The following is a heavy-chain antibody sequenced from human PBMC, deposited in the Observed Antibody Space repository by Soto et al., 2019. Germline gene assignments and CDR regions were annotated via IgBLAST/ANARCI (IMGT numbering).Heavy chain of an antibody. CDR2: IKQDGSEK. CDR1: GFTFSSYW. V-gene: IGHV3-7*03. CDR3: ARDHHDSSGVVAAFDI. J-gene: IGHJ3*02. D-gene: IGHD3-22*01. Sequence: PGGSLRLSCAASGFTFSSYWMSWVRQAPGKGLEWVANIKQDGSEKYYVDSVKGRFTISRDNAKNSLYLQMNSLRAEDTAVYYCARDHHDSSGVVAAFDIWGQGTMVTVSS.